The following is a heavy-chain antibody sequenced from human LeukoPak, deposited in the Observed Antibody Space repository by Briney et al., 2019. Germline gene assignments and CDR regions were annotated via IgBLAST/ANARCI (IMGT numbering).Heavy chain of an antibody. V-gene: IGHV4-39*01. D-gene: IGHD6-6*01. Sequence: SETLSLTCTVSGGSISSSSYYWGWIRQPPGKGLEWIGSIYYSGSTYYNPSLKSRVTISVDTSKNQFSLKLSSVTAADTAVYYCASQGAGQLGQFDYWGQGTLVTVSS. CDR2: IYYSGST. CDR3: ASQGAGQLGQFDY. J-gene: IGHJ4*02. CDR1: GGSISSSSYY.